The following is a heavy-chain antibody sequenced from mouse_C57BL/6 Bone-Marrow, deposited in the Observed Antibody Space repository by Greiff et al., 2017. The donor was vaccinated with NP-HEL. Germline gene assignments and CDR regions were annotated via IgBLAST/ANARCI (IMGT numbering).Heavy chain of an antibody. CDR3: ARENYYGSSFYYYAMDY. CDR2: IDPSDSYT. J-gene: IGHJ4*01. CDR1: GYTFTSYW. V-gene: IGHV1-50*01. Sequence: QVQLQQPGAELVKPGASVKLSCKASGYTFTSYWMQWVKQRPGQGLEWIGEIDPSDSYTNYNQKFKGKSTLTVDTSSSTAYMQLSSLTSEDSAVYYCARENYYGSSFYYYAMDYWGQGTSVTVSS. D-gene: IGHD1-1*01.